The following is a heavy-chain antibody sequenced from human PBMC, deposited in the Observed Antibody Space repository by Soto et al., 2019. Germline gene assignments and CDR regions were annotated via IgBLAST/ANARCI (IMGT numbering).Heavy chain of an antibody. CDR1: GFTFSDYA. Sequence: EVQLLESGGGLVQPGGSLRLSCAASGFTFSDYALSWVRQAPGKGLEWVSSISGSGGVTYYADSVKGRFTISRDNSKNTQYLQMNSLRAEDTALYYCTKGPAVVSPVPLDFWGQGTLVTVSS. CDR3: TKGPAVVSPVPLDF. CDR2: ISGSGGVT. J-gene: IGHJ4*02. D-gene: IGHD6-19*01. V-gene: IGHV3-23*01.